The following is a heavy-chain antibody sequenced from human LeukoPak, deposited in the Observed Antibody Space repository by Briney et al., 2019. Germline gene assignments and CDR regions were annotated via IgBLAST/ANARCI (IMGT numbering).Heavy chain of an antibody. CDR3: ARPTYYYDMWAFDI. D-gene: IGHD3-22*01. CDR2: IYPGDSDT. Sequence: GESLKIPCKGSGYSFTSYWIGWVRQMPGKGLEWMGVIYPGDSDTRYSPSFQGQVTISADKSISTAYLQWSSLKASDTAMYYCARPTYYYDMWAFDIWGQGTMVAVSS. CDR1: GYSFTSYW. V-gene: IGHV5-51*01. J-gene: IGHJ3*02.